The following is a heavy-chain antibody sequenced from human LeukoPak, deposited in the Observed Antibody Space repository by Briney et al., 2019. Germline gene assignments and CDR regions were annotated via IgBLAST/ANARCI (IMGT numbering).Heavy chain of an antibody. J-gene: IGHJ4*02. D-gene: IGHD1-26*01. CDR2: INHSGST. CDR3: ARGASHLGATRIMCY. CDR1: GGSFSGYY. V-gene: IGHV4-34*01. Sequence: SETLSLTCAVYGGSFSGYYWSWIRQPPGRGLEWIGEINHSGSTNYSPSLKSRVTISVDTSKNQFSLKLSSVTAADTAVYYCARGASHLGATRIMCYWGQGTLVTASS.